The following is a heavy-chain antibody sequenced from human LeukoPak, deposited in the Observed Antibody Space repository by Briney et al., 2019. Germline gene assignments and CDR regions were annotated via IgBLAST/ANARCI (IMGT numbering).Heavy chain of an antibody. V-gene: IGHV4-34*01. Sequence: PSETLSLTCAVYGGSFTTYHWSWIRQPPGKGPEWIAEINHRGSTNYNPSLKSRVTISADTSKNQFSLKLSSVTAADTAVYYCATRDFWGQGTLVTVSS. CDR3: ATRDF. J-gene: IGHJ4*02. CDR1: GGSFTTYH. CDR2: INHRGST.